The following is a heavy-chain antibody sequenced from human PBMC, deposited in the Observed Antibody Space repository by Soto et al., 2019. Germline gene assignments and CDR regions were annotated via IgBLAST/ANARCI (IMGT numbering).Heavy chain of an antibody. Sequence: SLRLSCAASGFTFSSYAMSWVRQAPGKGLEWVSAISGSGGSTYYADSVKGRFTISRDNSKNTLYLQMNSLRAEDTAVYYCAKYYDSSGYNFDYWGQGTLVTVSS. CDR1: GFTFSSYA. V-gene: IGHV3-23*01. CDR2: ISGSGGST. D-gene: IGHD3-22*01. CDR3: AKYYDSSGYNFDY. J-gene: IGHJ4*02.